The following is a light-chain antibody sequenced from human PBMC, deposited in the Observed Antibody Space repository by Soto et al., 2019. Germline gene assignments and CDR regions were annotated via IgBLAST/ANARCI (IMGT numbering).Light chain of an antibody. CDR3: QQYGSSPRT. V-gene: IGKV3-20*01. Sequence: EIVLTQSPATLSLSPGEKASFSCRASRSVGNNYLAWYQQIPGQAPRLLVYGASSRATGIPDRFSGSGSGTDFNFTISRLEPEDFAVYYCQQYGSSPRTFGQGTKVDI. CDR2: GAS. CDR1: RSVGNNY. J-gene: IGKJ1*01.